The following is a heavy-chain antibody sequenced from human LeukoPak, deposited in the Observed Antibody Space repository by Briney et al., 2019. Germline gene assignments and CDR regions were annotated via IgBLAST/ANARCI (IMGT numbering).Heavy chain of an antibody. V-gene: IGHV3-30*02. CDR1: GYTFSSYG. CDR2: IRYDGSNK. Sequence: PGGSLRLSCAASGYTFSSYGMHWVRQAPGKGLEWVAFIRYDGSNKYYAESVKGRFTISRDNSKNTLYLQMNSLRAEDTAVYYCAKDLIAAAGTYYYYYYMDVWGKGTTVTVSS. D-gene: IGHD6-13*01. J-gene: IGHJ6*03. CDR3: AKDLIAAAGTYYYYYYMDV.